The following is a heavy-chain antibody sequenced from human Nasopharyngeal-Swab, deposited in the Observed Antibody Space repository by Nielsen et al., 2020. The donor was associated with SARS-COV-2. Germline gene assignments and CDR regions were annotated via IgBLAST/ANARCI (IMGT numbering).Heavy chain of an antibody. CDR1: GFKFDEYT. CDR3: AKRRGQLLASYYFDQ. Sequence: GESLKISCAASGFKFDEYTMHWVRQAPGKGLEWVSGIGGSGRSTYYADSVKGRFTISRDNSKNTLYLQMNSLRADDTAVYYCAKRRGQLLASYYFDQWGQGTPVTVSP. V-gene: IGHV3-23*01. J-gene: IGHJ4*02. CDR2: IGGSGRST. D-gene: IGHD1-1*01.